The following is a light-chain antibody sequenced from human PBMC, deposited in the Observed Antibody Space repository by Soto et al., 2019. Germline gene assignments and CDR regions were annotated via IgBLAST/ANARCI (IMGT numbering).Light chain of an antibody. CDR3: QQSYSSPRMYT. V-gene: IGKV1-39*01. Sequence: DIQMTQSPSSLSASVGDRVTITCRASQSVTSYLHWYQQKPGEAPKLLIFAASSLQSGVPLRFSGSGSGTDFTLTISSLQPEDFATYYCQQSYSSPRMYTFGQGTKVDI. CDR1: QSVTSY. J-gene: IGKJ2*01. CDR2: AAS.